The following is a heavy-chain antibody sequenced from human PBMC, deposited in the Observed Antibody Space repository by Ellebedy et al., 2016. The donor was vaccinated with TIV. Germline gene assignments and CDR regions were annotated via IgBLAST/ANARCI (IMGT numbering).Heavy chain of an antibody. D-gene: IGHD4-17*01. J-gene: IGHJ3*02. V-gene: IGHV3-30*03. Sequence: GESLKISCVASGFTFRSHGIYWVRQAPGKGLGLVAVISSDGSNKYYADPVKGRFTISRDNAKNSLYLQMNSLRAEDTSVYYCATDGSYGDYRSPAHAFVIWGQGTMVAVSS. CDR1: GFTFRSHG. CDR3: ATDGSYGDYRSPAHAFVI. CDR2: ISSDGSNK.